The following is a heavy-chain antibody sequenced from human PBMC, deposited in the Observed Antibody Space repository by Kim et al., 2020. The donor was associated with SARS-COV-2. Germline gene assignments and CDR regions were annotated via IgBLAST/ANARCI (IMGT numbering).Heavy chain of an antibody. CDR1: GGSFSGYY. J-gene: IGHJ4*02. CDR2: INHSGST. V-gene: IGHV4-34*01. D-gene: IGHD3-22*01. Sequence: SETLSLTCAVYGGSFSGYYWSWIRQPPGKGLEWIGEINHSGSTNYNPSIKSRVTISVDTSKNQFSLKLSSVTAADTAVYYCARGGIVVVPGRNFDYWGQGTLVTVSS. CDR3: ARGGIVVVPGRNFDY.